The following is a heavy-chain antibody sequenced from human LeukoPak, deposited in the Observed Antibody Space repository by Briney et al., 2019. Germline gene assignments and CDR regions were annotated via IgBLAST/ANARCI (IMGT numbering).Heavy chain of an antibody. D-gene: IGHD3-3*01. CDR1: GFTFSSYA. CDR3: ARDGELVTIFGVAECDY. J-gene: IGHJ4*02. CDR2: ISYDGSNK. Sequence: GGSLRLSCAASGFTFSSYAMHWVRQAPGKGLEWVAVISYDGSNKYYADSVKGRFTISRDNSKNTLYLQMNSLRAEDTAVYYCARDGELVTIFGVAECDYWGQGTLVTVSS. V-gene: IGHV3-30-3*01.